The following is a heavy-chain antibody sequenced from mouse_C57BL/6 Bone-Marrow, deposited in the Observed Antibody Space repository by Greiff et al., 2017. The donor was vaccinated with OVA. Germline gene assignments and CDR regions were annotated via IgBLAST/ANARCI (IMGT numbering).Heavy chain of an antibody. CDR2: IVPETGGT. V-gene: IGHV1-15*01. CDR3: TRGHSNYYAREY. CDR1: GYTFTDYE. J-gene: IGHJ4*01. Sequence: QVQLQQSGAELVRPGASVTLSCKASGYTFTDYEMHWVKQTPVHGLEWIGAIVPETGGTAYNQKFKGKAILTADTSSSTAYMELRRLTSEDSAVYYCTRGHSNYYAREYWGQGTSITVSA. D-gene: IGHD2-5*01.